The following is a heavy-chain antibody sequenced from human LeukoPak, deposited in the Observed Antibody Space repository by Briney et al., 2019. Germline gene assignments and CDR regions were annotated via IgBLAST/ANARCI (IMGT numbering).Heavy chain of an antibody. CDR2: PYHSASS. Sequence: SETLSLTCSVSGDSVTNYYWSWIRQFPGKGLEWIGYPYHSASSNYNPSLQSRVSLSLDTSKNQFSLRLESVTAADTAIYYCARDNAKQQALGGYFYYMDVWGRGTTVIVSS. D-gene: IGHD3-10*01. CDR1: GDSVTNYY. CDR3: ARDNAKQQALGGYFYYMDV. J-gene: IGHJ6*03. V-gene: IGHV4-59*02.